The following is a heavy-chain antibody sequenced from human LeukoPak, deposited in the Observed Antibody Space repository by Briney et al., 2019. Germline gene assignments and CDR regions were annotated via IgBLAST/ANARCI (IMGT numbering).Heavy chain of an antibody. J-gene: IGHJ4*02. CDR1: GGSISSYY. Sequence: PSETLSLTCTVTGGSISSYYWSWLRQPPGKGLEWIGYICDTGSTNDNPSLRSRVTLSVDTSKNQFSLKLTSVTAADTAVYYCARHNYQLNGFDYWGQGTLVTVSS. CDR2: ICDTGST. D-gene: IGHD2-2*01. CDR3: ARHNYQLNGFDY. V-gene: IGHV4-59*08.